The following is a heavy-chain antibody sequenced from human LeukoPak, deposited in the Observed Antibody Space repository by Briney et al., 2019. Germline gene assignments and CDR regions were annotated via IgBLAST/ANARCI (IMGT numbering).Heavy chain of an antibody. CDR2: INPNSGGT. CDR1: GYTFTGYY. V-gene: IGHV1-2*02. CDR3: ARETNDYGDYSGMDV. D-gene: IGHD4-17*01. J-gene: IGHJ6*02. Sequence: ASVKVSCKASGYTFTGYYMHWVRQAPGQGLELLGWINPNSGGTNYAQKFQGRVTMTRDTSISTAYMELSRLRSDDTKVYYCARETNDYGDYSGMDVWGPGTTVTASS.